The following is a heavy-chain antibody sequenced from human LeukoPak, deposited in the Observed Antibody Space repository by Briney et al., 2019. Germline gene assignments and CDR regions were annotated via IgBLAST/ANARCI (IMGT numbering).Heavy chain of an antibody. CDR3: ARVSNIQQPNSALVA. D-gene: IGHD6-13*01. CDR1: GFTFSSYT. CDR2: ISSSSSYI. Sequence: GGSLRLSCAASGFTFSSYTMNWVRQAPGKGLEWVSSISSSSSYIYYVDSVKGRFTISRDNAKNSLYLQMNSLRAEDTAGYYCARVSNIQQPNSALVAWGQGTLVTVSS. V-gene: IGHV3-21*01. J-gene: IGHJ5*02.